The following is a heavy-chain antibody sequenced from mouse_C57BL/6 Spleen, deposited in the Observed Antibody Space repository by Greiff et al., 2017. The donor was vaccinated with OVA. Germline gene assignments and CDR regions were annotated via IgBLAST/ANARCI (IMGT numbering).Heavy chain of an antibody. CDR2: ISSGSSTI. Sequence: EVHLVESGGGLVKPGGSLKLSCAASGFTFSDYGMHWVRQAPEKGLEWVAYISSGSSTIYYAATVKGRFTISRDNAKNTLFLQMTSLRSEDTAMYYCATGTGFAYWGQGTLVTVSA. CDR1: GFTFSDYG. CDR3: ATGTGFAY. D-gene: IGHD4-1*01. V-gene: IGHV5-17*01. J-gene: IGHJ3*01.